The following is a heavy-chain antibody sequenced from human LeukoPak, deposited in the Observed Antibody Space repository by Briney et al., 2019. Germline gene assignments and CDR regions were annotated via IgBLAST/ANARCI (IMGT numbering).Heavy chain of an antibody. CDR2: FYSDDIT. D-gene: IGHD3-9*01. CDR1: GFTVSSTY. Sequence: PGGSLRLSCAASGFTVSSTYMSWVRQAPGKGLEWVSVFYSDDITYYANSVKGRFIISRDNSKSMLYLQMNSLRVEDTAVYYCPRRLSTGYYEFWGQGTLVTVSS. V-gene: IGHV3-66*01. CDR3: PRRLSTGYYEF. J-gene: IGHJ4*02.